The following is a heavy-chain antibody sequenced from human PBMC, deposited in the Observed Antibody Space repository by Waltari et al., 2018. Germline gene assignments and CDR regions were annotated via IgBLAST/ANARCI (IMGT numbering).Heavy chain of an antibody. CDR1: GYTFTIYG. CDR2: ISGVNGNT. D-gene: IGHD5-18*01. Sequence: QVQLVQSGAEVKKPGASVKVSCKASGYTFTIYGISGVRQAPGQGLEGMGWISGVNGNTKYAQKFQGRVTMTIDTSTSTAYMELRSLRSDDTAVYYCARDHRGYPYGGVWGQGTTVIVSS. V-gene: IGHV1-18*04. J-gene: IGHJ6*02. CDR3: ARDHRGYPYGGV.